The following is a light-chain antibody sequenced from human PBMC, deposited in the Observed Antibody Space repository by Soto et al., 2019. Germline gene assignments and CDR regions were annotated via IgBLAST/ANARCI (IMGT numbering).Light chain of an antibody. J-gene: IGKJ1*01. CDR2: GVS. CDR3: QHYSSSRT. CDR1: QNVNSNF. V-gene: IGKV3-20*01. Sequence: EIVMSQSPATLSVSPGESSTLSCRASQNVNSNFFAWYQQKAGQAPRLLIYGVSSRATGIPDRFSGSGADTYFTLTISGLEPDDFAVYYCQHYSSSRTFGQGTKVDIK.